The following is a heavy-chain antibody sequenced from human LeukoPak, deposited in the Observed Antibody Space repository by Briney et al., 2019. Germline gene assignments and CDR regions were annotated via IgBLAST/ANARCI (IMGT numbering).Heavy chain of an antibody. CDR2: LVASGGRT. V-gene: IGHV3-23*01. CDR1: GFTFSSYA. CDR3: AKDAVAPGSGGDYFDV. J-gene: IGHJ4*02. Sequence: GGSLRLSCAASGFTFSSYAMTWVRQAPGKGLEWVSTLVASGGRTYYADSVKGRFTISRDNSKNTLFLQMNSLRAEDTALYYCAKDAVAPGSGGDYFDVWGQGILVAVSS. D-gene: IGHD3-10*01.